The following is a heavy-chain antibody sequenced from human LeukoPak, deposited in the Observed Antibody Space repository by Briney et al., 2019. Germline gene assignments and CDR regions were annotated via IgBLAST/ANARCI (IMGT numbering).Heavy chain of an antibody. D-gene: IGHD6-19*01. CDR3: AKWLEGVRPDFAY. CDR1: GFTFSSYA. V-gene: IGHV3-23*01. Sequence: RGSLRLSCAASGFTFSSYAISWVRQAPGKGLDCVSAKSGSVGTTYYADSVKGRFTISRDNSKNTLYVQMNSLRAEDTAVYYCAKWLEGVRPDFAYWGQGTLVTVSS. J-gene: IGHJ4*02. CDR2: KSGSVGTT.